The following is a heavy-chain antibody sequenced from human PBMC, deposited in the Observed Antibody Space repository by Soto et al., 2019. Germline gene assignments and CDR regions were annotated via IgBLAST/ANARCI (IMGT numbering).Heavy chain of an antibody. D-gene: IGHD2-2*01. V-gene: IGHV1-3*01. J-gene: IGHJ5*02. CDR3: ARPSGYCSTTSCWYNWFAP. CDR1: GYTFTSYA. Sequence: ASVKVSCKASGYTFTSYAMHWVRQAPGQRLEWMGWINAGNGNTKYSQKFQGRVTITRDTSASTAYMELSSLRSEDTAVYYCARPSGYCSTTSCWYNWFAPWGQGTLVTVSS. CDR2: INAGNGNT.